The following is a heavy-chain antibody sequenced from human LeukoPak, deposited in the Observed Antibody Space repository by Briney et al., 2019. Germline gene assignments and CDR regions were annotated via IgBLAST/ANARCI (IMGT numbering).Heavy chain of an antibody. CDR3: ARVAGGSGSDYNWFDP. CDR2: ISAYNGNT. CDR1: GYTFTSYG. V-gene: IGHV1-18*01. J-gene: IGHJ5*02. Sequence: ASVKVSCKASGYTFTSYGISWVRQAPGQGLEWMGWISAYNGNTNYAQKLQGRVTMTTDTSTSTAYMELRSLRSDDTAVYYCARVAGGSGSDYNWFDPWGQGTLVTVSS. D-gene: IGHD3-10*01.